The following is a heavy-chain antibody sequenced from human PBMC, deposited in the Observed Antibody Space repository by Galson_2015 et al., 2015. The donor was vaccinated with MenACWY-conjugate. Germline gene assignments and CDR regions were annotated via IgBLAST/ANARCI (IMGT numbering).Heavy chain of an antibody. CDR2: INAGNGNT. J-gene: IGHJ6*02. V-gene: IGHV1-3*01. Sequence: WMGWINAGNGNTKYSQKFQGRVTITSDTSASTAYMELSSLRSEDTAVYYCAREIVVAPAASWGDYYYGMDVWGQGTTVTVSS. CDR3: AREIVVAPAASWGDYYYGMDV. D-gene: IGHD2-2*01.